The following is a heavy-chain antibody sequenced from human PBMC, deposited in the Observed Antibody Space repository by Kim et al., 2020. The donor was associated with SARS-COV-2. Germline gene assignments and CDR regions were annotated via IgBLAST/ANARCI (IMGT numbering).Heavy chain of an antibody. CDR1: GFTFSSYA. Sequence: GGSLRLSCAASGFTFSSYAMSWVRQAPGKGLEWVSAISGSGGSTYYADSVKGRFTISRDNSKNTLYLQMNSLRAEDTAVYYCAKIDGGITMVRGVMYGMDVWGQGTTVTVSS. V-gene: IGHV3-23*01. CDR3: AKIDGGITMVRGVMYGMDV. CDR2: ISGSGGST. D-gene: IGHD3-10*01. J-gene: IGHJ6*02.